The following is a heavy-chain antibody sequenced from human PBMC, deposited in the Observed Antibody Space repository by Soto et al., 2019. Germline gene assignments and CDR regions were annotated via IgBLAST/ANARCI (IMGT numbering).Heavy chain of an antibody. CDR1: GFTFSSYA. J-gene: IGHJ4*02. V-gene: IGHV3-30-3*01. CDR3: ARDGGAY. D-gene: IGHD3-16*01. CDR2: MSYDGSNK. Sequence: QVQLVESGGGVVQPGRSLRLSCAASGFTFSSYAMHWVRRAPGKGLEWMAVMSYDGSNKYYADSVKGRFTISRDNSKNTLYLQMNILRPEDPALYYCARDGGAYWGQGTLVIVSS.